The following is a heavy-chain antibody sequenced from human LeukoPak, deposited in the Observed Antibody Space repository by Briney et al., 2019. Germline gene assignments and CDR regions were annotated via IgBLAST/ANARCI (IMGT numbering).Heavy chain of an antibody. V-gene: IGHV5-51*01. J-gene: IGHJ4*02. Sequence: GESLKISCQGSGYDFATYWIGWVRQVPGKGLEWMGIIYPGDSDTRYSPSFQGQVTISADKSISTAYLQWSSLKASDTAMYYCARHMSNGGVIPLWGQGTLVTVSS. D-gene: IGHD3-16*02. CDR1: GYDFATYW. CDR3: ARHMSNGGVIPL. CDR2: IYPGDSDT.